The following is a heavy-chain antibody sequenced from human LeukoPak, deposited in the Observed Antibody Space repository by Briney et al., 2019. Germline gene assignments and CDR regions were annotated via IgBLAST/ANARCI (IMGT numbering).Heavy chain of an antibody. CDR3: ARGRNDYGSGSYYQIYPFDY. CDR2: ISSSSSYI. CDR1: GFTFSSYT. V-gene: IGHV3-21*01. J-gene: IGHJ4*02. D-gene: IGHD3-10*01. Sequence: GGSLRLSCAASGFTFSSYTMNWVRQAPGKGLEWVSSISSSSSYIFDADSVKGRFTISRDNAKNSLYLQMNSLRAEDTAVYYCARGRNDYGSGSYYQIYPFDYWGQGTLVTVSS.